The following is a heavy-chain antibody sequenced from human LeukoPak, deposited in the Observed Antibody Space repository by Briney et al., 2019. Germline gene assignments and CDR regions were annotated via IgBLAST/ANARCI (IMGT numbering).Heavy chain of an antibody. D-gene: IGHD2-15*01. CDR1: GGSISTYN. CDR3: AREYCSGIRCYWVDS. J-gene: IGHJ4*02. V-gene: IGHV4-4*07. Sequence: SETLSLTCTVSGGSISTYNWSWIRLPAWKGLDLIGRIHASGSTNFNPSLKSRVTMSVDTSENQFSLKLSSVTAADTAVYYCAREYCSGIRCYWVDSWGQGTLVTVSS. CDR2: IHASGST.